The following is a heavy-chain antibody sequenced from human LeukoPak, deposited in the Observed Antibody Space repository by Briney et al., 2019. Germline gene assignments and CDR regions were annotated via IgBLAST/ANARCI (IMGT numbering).Heavy chain of an antibody. CDR3: TRITMIRGVLDAGMDV. V-gene: IGHV3-7*01. Sequence: QPGRSLRLSCAASGFTFSNYGMHWVRQAPGKGLEWVANIKQDGSEKYYVDSVKGRFTISRDNAKNSLYLQMNSLRAEDTAVYYCTRITMIRGVLDAGMDVWGQGTTVTVSS. D-gene: IGHD3-10*01. CDR2: IKQDGSEK. CDR1: GFTFSNYG. J-gene: IGHJ6*02.